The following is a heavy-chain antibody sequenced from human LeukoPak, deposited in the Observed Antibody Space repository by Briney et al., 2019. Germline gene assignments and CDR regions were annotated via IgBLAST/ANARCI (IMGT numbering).Heavy chain of an antibody. V-gene: IGHV4-34*01. CDR2: INHSGST. D-gene: IGHD3-9*01. CDR3: ARQGRYHILPGYLEFNY. Sequence: PSESLSLNSTPDGGASSGYYWSWIRQPLGKEQEWIGEINHSGSTNYNPSLKSRVTISVDTSKNQFSLKLSSVTAADTAVYYCARQGRYHILPGYLEFNYWGKGTLFTVSS. CDR1: GGASSGYY. J-gene: IGHJ4*02.